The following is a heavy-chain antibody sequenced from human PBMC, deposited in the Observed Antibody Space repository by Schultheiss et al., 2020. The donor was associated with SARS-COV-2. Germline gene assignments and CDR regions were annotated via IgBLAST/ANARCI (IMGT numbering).Heavy chain of an antibody. V-gene: IGHV4-34*01. D-gene: IGHD6-19*01. CDR3: ARGRTGYSTGWYNYYLMDV. CDR1: GGSFSGYY. CDR2: INHSGST. Sequence: GSLRLSCAVYGGSFSGYYWSWIRQPPGKGLEWIGEINHSGSTNYNPSLKSRVTISVDTSKNQFSLKLSSVTAADTAVYYCARGRTGYSTGWYNYYLMDVWGKGTTVTVSS. J-gene: IGHJ6*03.